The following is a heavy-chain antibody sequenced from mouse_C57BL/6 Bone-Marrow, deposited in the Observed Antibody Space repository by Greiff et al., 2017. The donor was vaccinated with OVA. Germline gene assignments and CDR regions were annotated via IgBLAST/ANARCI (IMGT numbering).Heavy chain of an antibody. D-gene: IGHD3-3*01. CDR3: TRGGLGPFAY. CDR2: ISSGGDYI. Sequence: DVQLVESGEGLVKPGGSLKLSCAASGFTFSSYAMSWVRQTPEKRLEWVAYISSGGDYIYYADTVKGRFTISRDNARNTLYLQMSSLKSEDTAMYYCTRGGLGPFAYWGQGTLVTVSA. CDR1: GFTFSSYA. J-gene: IGHJ3*01. V-gene: IGHV5-9-1*02.